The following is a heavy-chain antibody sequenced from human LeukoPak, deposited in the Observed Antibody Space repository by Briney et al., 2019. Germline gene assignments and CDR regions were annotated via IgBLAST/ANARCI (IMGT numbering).Heavy chain of an antibody. CDR2: INPNSGGT. CDR1: GYTFTGYY. D-gene: IGHD3-22*01. V-gene: IGHV1-2*02. Sequence: ASVKVSCKASGYTFTGYYMHWVRRAPGQGLEWMGWINPNSGGTNYAQKFQGRVTMTRDTSISTAYMELSRLRSDDTAVYYCARDPYYDSSGYSYYFDYWGQGTLVTVSS. J-gene: IGHJ4*02. CDR3: ARDPYYDSSGYSYYFDY.